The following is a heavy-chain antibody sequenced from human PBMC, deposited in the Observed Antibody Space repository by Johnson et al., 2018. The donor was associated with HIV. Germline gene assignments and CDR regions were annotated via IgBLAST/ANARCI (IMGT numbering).Heavy chain of an antibody. V-gene: IGHV3-74*01. CDR2: INSDGSST. CDR3: PRETNSAMAGDAFDI. D-gene: IGHD5-18*01. CDR1: GFIFSSYW. J-gene: IGHJ3*02. Sequence: EVQLVESGGGLVKPGGSLRLSCAASGFIFSSYWMHWVRQAPGKGLVWVSRINSDGSSTTYADSVKGRFTISRDNAKNTLYLQMNSLRAEDTAVYYCPRETNSAMAGDAFDIWGQGTMVTVSS.